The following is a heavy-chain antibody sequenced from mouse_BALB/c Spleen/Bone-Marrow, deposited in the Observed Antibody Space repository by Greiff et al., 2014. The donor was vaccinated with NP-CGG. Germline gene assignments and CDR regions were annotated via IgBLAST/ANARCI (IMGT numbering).Heavy chain of an antibody. D-gene: IGHD1-1*01. CDR1: GYAFSSSW. J-gene: IGHJ2*01. CDR2: IYPGDGDT. Sequence: VQLQQSGPELVKPGASVKISCKASGYAFSSSWMNWVKQRPGQGLEWIGRIYPGDGDTNYNGKFKGKATLTADKSSSTAYMQLSSLTSVDSAVYFCARLLGCYFDYWGQGTTLTVSS. V-gene: IGHV1-82*01. CDR3: ARLLGCYFDY.